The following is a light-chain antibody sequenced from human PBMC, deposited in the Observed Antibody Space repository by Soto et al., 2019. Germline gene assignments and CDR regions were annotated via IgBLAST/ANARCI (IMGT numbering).Light chain of an antibody. V-gene: IGKV1-5*01. CDR1: QSISNW. Sequence: DIQMTQSPSTLSASVGDRVTITCRASQSISNWLAWYQQKPGRAPKLLIYDTSNLESGVPSRFNGSGSGTEFTLTISSLQPDDFATYYCQQYNSNQYSFGEGTK. J-gene: IGKJ2*03. CDR3: QQYNSNQYS. CDR2: DTS.